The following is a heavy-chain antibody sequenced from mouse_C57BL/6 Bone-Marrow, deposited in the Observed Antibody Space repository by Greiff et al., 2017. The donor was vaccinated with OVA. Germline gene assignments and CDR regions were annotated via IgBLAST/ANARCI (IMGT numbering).Heavy chain of an antibody. V-gene: IGHV7-3*01. CDR1: GFTFTAYY. Sequence: EVKLMESGGGLVQPGGSLSLSCAASGFTFTAYYMSWVRQPPGKALEWLGFIRNKANGYTTEYSASVKGRFTISRDNSQSILYLQMNALRAEDSATYYCARYNYDYDGWFAYWGQGTLVTVSA. D-gene: IGHD2-4*01. CDR3: ARYNYDYDGWFAY. J-gene: IGHJ3*01. CDR2: IRNKANGYTT.